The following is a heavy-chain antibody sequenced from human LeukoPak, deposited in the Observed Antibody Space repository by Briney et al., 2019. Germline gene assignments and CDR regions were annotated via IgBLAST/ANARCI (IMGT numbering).Heavy chain of an antibody. CDR3: ARESWNGYAFDI. V-gene: IGHV1-69*04. D-gene: IGHD1-1*01. J-gene: IGHJ3*02. CDR1: GGTFSSYA. Sequence: GASVKVSCKASGGTFSSYAISWVRQAPGQGLEWMGRIIPILGIANYAQKFQGRVTITADKSTSTAYMELSSLRSEDTAVYYCARESWNGYAFDIWGQGTMVTVSS. CDR2: IIPILGIA.